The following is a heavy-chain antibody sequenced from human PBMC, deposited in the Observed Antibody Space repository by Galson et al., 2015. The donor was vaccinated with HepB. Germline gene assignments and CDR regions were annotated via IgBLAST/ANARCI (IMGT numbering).Heavy chain of an antibody. V-gene: IGHV3-23*01. CDR3: AKDQGSGYDHFDN. J-gene: IGHJ4*02. Sequence: SLRLSCAASGFTFSHFAMDWVRQAPGKGLEWVSAISTTGGTPYYADSVKGRITISRDNSENTLYLHLNSLRADDTAIYYCAKDQGSGYDHFDNWGQGTLVTVSS. CDR1: GFTFSHFA. D-gene: IGHD3-22*01. CDR2: ISTTGGTP.